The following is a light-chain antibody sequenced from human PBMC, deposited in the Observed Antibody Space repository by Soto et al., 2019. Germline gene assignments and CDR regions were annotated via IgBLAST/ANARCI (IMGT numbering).Light chain of an antibody. J-gene: IGKJ2*01. CDR3: QQFGGTLYT. CDR1: QSVASSY. V-gene: IGKV3-20*01. Sequence: EIVLTQSPGTLSLSPGEGATLSCRASQSVASSYFAWYLQKPGQAPRLLIYGASRRANGIPDRFSGSGSGTDFTLTISRLEPEDFAVYYCQQFGGTLYTFGQGTKVEIK. CDR2: GAS.